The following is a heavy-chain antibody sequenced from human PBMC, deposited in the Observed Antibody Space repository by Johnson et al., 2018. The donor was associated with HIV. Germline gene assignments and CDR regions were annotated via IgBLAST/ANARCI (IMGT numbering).Heavy chain of an antibody. J-gene: IGHJ3*02. Sequence: VQLVESGGGLIQPGGSLRLSCAASGFTVSSNYMSWVRQAPGKGLEWVSAISNSGGATHYADSVKGRFTISRDNSKNTLYLQMNSLRAEDTAVYYCARGGANYYDSSGYYGAFDIWGQGTMVTVSS. CDR1: GFTVSSNY. D-gene: IGHD3-22*01. V-gene: IGHV3-53*01. CDR2: ISNSGGAT. CDR3: ARGGANYYDSSGYYGAFDI.